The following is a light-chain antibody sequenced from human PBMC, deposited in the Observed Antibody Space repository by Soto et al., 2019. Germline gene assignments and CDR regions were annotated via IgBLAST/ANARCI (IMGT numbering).Light chain of an antibody. Sequence: QSVLAQPASVSGSPGQSITISCTGTSSDVGSYNLVSWYQQHPGKAPKLMIYEVSKRPSGVSNRFSGSKSGNTASLTISGLQAEDEADYYCCSYAGSYVCGTGTKVTVL. CDR1: SSDVGSYNL. V-gene: IGLV2-23*02. CDR3: CSYAGSYV. J-gene: IGLJ1*01. CDR2: EVS.